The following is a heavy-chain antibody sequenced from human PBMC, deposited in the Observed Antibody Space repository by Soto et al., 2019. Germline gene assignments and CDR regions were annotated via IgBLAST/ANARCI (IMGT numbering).Heavy chain of an antibody. CDR2: ISNAGSYM. CDR1: GFTLINYS. D-gene: IGHD3-10*01. J-gene: IGHJ6*03. CDR3: AREELIEYYVDV. Sequence: PGGSLRLSCGVSGFTLINYSMAWVRQAPGKGLEWVEYISNAGSYMLYADSVKGRFTISRGNAKNSLYLQMNSLSAEDTAVYYCAREELIEYYVDVWGKGTTVTVSS. V-gene: IGHV3-21*06.